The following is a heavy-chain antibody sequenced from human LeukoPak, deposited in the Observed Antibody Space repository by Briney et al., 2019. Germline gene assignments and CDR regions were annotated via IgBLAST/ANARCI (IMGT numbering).Heavy chain of an antibody. D-gene: IGHD3-22*01. Sequence: SETLSLTCTVSGGSISSYYWSWIRQPPGKGLEWIGYIYYSGSTNYNPSLKSRVTISVDTSKNQFSLKLSSVTAADTAVYYCARNLYDAYFEYWGQGTLVPVSS. CDR1: GGSISSYY. CDR3: ARNLYDAYFEY. V-gene: IGHV4-59*01. CDR2: IYYSGST. J-gene: IGHJ4*02.